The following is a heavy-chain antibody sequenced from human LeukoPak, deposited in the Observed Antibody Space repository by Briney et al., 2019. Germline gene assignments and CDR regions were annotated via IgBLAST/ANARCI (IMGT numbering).Heavy chain of an antibody. CDR1: GFTFSSYA. CDR3: ARETARRAAC. J-gene: IGHJ4*02. V-gene: IGHV3-30-3*01. Sequence: GGSLRLSCAASGFTFSSYAMHWVRQAPGKGLEWVAVISYDGSNKYYADSVKGRFTISRDNSKNTLYLQMNSLRAEDTAVYYCARETARRAACWGQGTLVTVSS. CDR2: ISYDGSNK. D-gene: IGHD6-25*01.